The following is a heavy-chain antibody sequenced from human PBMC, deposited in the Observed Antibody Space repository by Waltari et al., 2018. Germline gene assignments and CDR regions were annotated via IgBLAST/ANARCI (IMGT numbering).Heavy chain of an antibody. J-gene: IGHJ4*02. CDR1: GYSIRSGYS. D-gene: IGHD3-16*01. CDR3: AGGSSGLDHPLFDY. V-gene: IGHV4-38-2*01. Sequence: QVQLQESGPGLVTPSETLSLTCAVPGYSIRSGYSRGWVRQPPGKGLEWIGSIYHSGSTYYNPSLKSRVTRSVDTSKNQFSRKRSSVTAADTAVYYCAGGSSGLDHPLFDYWGQGTLVTVSS. CDR2: IYHSGST.